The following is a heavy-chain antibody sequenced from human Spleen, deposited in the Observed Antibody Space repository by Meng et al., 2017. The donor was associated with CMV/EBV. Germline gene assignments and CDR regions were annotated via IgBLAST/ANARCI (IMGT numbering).Heavy chain of an antibody. V-gene: IGHV1-69*05. CDR3: AREASEAYYGSGTSYNINYFDP. D-gene: IGHD3-10*01. CDR2: IIPVFGSA. Sequence: YAITWVRQAPGQGLEWMGGIIPVFGSANYAQKFQGRLTITTDESTSTAYMELSSLRSEDTAVYYCAREASEAYYGSGTSYNINYFDPWGQGTLVTVS. J-gene: IGHJ5*02. CDR1: YA.